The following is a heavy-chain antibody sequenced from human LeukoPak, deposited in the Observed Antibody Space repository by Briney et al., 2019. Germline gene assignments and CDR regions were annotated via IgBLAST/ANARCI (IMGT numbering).Heavy chain of an antibody. J-gene: IGHJ6*03. CDR3: ARDPPILTGPYYYYMDV. D-gene: IGHD3-9*01. CDR1: GFTFSSYS. CDR2: ISTSSSYI. V-gene: IGHV3-21*06. Sequence: GRSLRLSCAASGFTFSSYSMNWVRQAPGKGLEWVSSISTSSSYIYYADSVKGRFIISRDNAKNSLYLQMNSLRAEDTAVYYCARDPPILTGPYYYYMDVWGKGTTVTISS.